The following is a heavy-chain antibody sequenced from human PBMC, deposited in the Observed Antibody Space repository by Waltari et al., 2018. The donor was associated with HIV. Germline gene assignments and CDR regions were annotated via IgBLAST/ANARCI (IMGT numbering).Heavy chain of an antibody. J-gene: IGHJ6*02. CDR1: GFTVSSNY. CDR2: MCSGGTR. D-gene: IGHD1-26*01. V-gene: IGHV3-53*01. Sequence: EVQLVESGGGLIESGGSVRLSCAASGFTVSSNYMNWVRQAPGKGMEGGSVMCSGGTRYYAYSGKGQITIFRVKSKNTVVLHMTSLRAEDTAVYYCVSDHRSSGYYGVDVWSQGTAVTVSS. CDR3: VSDHRSSGYYGVDV.